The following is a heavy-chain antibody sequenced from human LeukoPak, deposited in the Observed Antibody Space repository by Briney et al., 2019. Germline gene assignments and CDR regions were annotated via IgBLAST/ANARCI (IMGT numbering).Heavy chain of an antibody. V-gene: IGHV3-23*01. CDR3: AKCVVENYDSSGYYYGGYWYFDL. D-gene: IGHD3-22*01. J-gene: IGHJ2*01. CDR1: GFTFSSYA. Sequence: GGSLRLSCAASGFTFSSYAMSWVRQAPGKGLEWVSAISGSGGSTYYADSVKGRFTISRDNSKNTLYLQMNSLRAEDTAVYYCAKCVVENYDSSGYYYGGYWYFDLWGHGTLVTVSS. CDR2: ISGSGGST.